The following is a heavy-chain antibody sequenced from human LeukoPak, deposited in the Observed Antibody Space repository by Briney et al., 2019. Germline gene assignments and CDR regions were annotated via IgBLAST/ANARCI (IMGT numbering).Heavy chain of an antibody. CDR2: INPNSGGT. D-gene: IGHD3-16*01. CDR3: VRDDYDY. Sequence: GASVKVSCEASGYTFTGNYIHWVRQAPGQGLEWMGWINPNSGGTNYAQKFQGRVTMTRDTSISTAYMELSRVRSDDTAVYYCVRDDYDYWGQGTLVTVSS. V-gene: IGHV1-2*02. J-gene: IGHJ4*02. CDR1: GYTFTGNY.